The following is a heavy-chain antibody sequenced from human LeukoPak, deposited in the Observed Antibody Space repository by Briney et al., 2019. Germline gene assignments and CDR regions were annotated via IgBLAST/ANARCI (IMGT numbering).Heavy chain of an antibody. J-gene: IGHJ4*02. V-gene: IGHV4-59*12. CDR3: ARDDRGDSSSVGGDY. CDR2: IYHSGST. D-gene: IGHD6-6*01. Sequence: PSETLSLTCTVSGGSISSYYWSWIRQPPGKGLEWIGYIYHSGSTYYNPSLKSRVTISVDRSKNQFSLKLSSVTAADTAVYYCARDDRGDSSSVGGDYWGQGTLVTVSS. CDR1: GGSISSYY.